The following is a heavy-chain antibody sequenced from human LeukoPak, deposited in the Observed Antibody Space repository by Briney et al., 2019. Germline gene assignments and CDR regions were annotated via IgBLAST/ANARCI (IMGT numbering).Heavy chain of an antibody. D-gene: IGHD6-19*01. CDR3: ARFRGSGWYYYYYYMDV. J-gene: IGHJ6*03. CDR1: GGSFSGYY. CDR2: INHSGST. V-gene: IGHV4-34*01. Sequence: SETLSLTCAVYGGSFSGYYWSWIRQPPGKGLEWIGEINHSGSTNYNPSLKRRVTISVDTSKNQFSLKLSSVTAADTAVYYCARFRGSGWYYYYYYMDVWGKGTTVTVSS.